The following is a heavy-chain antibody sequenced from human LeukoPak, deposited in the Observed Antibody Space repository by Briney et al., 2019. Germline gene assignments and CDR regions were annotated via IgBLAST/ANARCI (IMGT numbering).Heavy chain of an antibody. V-gene: IGHV1-18*01. Sequence: ASVKVSCKASGYTFISYAISWVRQAPGQGLECMGWISPNNGNTNYAQKLQGRVTMTTDTSTSTAYMELRSLRSDDTAVYYCARGSAGTSLNWFDPWGQGTLVTVSS. CDR2: ISPNNGNT. CDR3: ARGSAGTSLNWFDP. J-gene: IGHJ5*02. CDR1: GYTFISYA. D-gene: IGHD6-13*01.